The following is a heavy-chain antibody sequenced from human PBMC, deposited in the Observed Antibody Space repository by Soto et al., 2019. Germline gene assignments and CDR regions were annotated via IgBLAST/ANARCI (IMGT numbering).Heavy chain of an antibody. CDR1: GFTFSSYA. J-gene: IGHJ4*02. D-gene: IGHD6-19*01. Sequence: GGSLRLSCAASGFTFSSYAMHWVRQAPGKGLEWVAVISYDGSNKYYADSVKGRFTISRDNSKNTLYLQMNSLRAEDTAVYYCASDSSGYHFDYWGQGTLVTVSS. CDR3: ASDSSGYHFDY. V-gene: IGHV3-30-3*01. CDR2: ISYDGSNK.